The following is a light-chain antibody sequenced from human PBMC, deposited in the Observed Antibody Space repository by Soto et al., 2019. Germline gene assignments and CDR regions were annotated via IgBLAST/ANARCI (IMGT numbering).Light chain of an antibody. CDR3: QQYGSSPPIT. Sequence: EIVLTQSPATLSLSPVERATLSCRASQSVSSYLAWYQQKPGQAPRLLIYDASSRATGIPARFSGSGSGTDFTLTISSLEPEDFAVYYCQQYGSSPPITFGQGTRLEIK. J-gene: IGKJ5*01. CDR1: QSVSSY. V-gene: IGKV3-20*01. CDR2: DAS.